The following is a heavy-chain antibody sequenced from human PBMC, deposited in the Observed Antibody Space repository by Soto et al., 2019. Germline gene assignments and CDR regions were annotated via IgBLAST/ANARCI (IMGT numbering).Heavy chain of an antibody. Sequence: QVQLVESGGGVVQPGRSLRLSCAASGFTFSTYGMHWVRQAPGKGLEWVAVIWYDGSNKYYVDSVKGRFTISRDNSKNTLNLQMNSLRAEDTAVYYCARGNYHGSGSFDYWGQGTLVTVSS. CDR3: ARGNYHGSGSFDY. J-gene: IGHJ4*02. D-gene: IGHD3-10*01. V-gene: IGHV3-33*01. CDR1: GFTFSTYG. CDR2: IWYDGSNK.